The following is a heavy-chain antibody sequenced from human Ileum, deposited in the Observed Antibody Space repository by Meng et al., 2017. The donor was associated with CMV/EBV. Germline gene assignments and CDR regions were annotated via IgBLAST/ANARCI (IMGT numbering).Heavy chain of an antibody. V-gene: IGHV3-33*06. CDR3: AKDLIAYDYVWGGAFDI. Sequence: TFMSHGIAVFRQAPGKGLEWVAVIWYDGSNKYYADSVKGRFTISRDNSKNTLYLQMNSLRAEDTAVYYCAKDLIAYDYVWGGAFDIWGQGTMVTVSS. CDR1: TFMSHG. D-gene: IGHD3-16*01. J-gene: IGHJ3*02. CDR2: IWYDGSNK.